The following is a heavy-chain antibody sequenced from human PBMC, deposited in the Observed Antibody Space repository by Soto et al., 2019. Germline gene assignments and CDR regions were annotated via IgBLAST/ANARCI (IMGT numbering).Heavy chain of an antibody. CDR2: TYFRSKWYN. Sequence: PXQALTLRFAITGDSVSNNTASCNLIRHSPSRGLEWLGRTYFRSKWYNDYAVSVKSRIIINPDTSNNQFSLQLKSVTPEDTAVYFCAKGDNLGPKTGYAFDPWGQGIIVTVSS. V-gene: IGHV6-1*01. CDR1: GDSVSNNTAS. CDR3: AKGDNLGPKTGYAFDP. J-gene: IGHJ5*02. D-gene: IGHD5-12*01.